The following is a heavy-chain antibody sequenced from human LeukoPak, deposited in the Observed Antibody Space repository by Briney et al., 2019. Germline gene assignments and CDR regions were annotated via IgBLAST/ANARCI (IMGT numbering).Heavy chain of an antibody. J-gene: IGHJ4*02. CDR2: IHPSGVSI. CDR1: GYTFSSYY. CDR3: WVPIRGSYLDY. V-gene: IGHV1-46*01. Sequence: ASVKVSCKASGYTFSSYYMHWVRQAPGQGLEWMGIIHPSGVSITYAQKFQGRVTLTSDTSTSTVYMELNSLRYEDTAMYYCWVPIRGSYLDYWGQGTLVTVSS. D-gene: IGHD1-26*01.